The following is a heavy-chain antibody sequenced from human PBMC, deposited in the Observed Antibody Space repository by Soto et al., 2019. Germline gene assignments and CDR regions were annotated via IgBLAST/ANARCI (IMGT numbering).Heavy chain of an antibody. V-gene: IGHV3-23*01. D-gene: IGHD4-17*01. CDR1: GFTFSSYA. Sequence: PGGSLRLSCAASGFTFSSYAMSWVRQAPGKWLEWVSAISGSGGSTYYADSVKGRFTISRDNSKNTLYLQMNSLRAEDTAVYYCAKSVGYGDYASYYYYGMDVWGQGXTVTVSS. CDR3: AKSVGYGDYASYYYYGMDV. CDR2: ISGSGGST. J-gene: IGHJ6*02.